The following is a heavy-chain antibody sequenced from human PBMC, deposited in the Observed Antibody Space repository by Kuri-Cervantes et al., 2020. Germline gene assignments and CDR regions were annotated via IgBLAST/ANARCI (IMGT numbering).Heavy chain of an antibody. CDR3: ARFAVSVHPEYYYYYYMDV. Sequence: ESLKISCAASGFTFDDYAMHWVRQAPGKGLEWIGYIYYSGSTNYNPSLKSRVTISVDTSKNQFSLKLSSVTAADTAVYYCARFAVSVHPEYYYYYYMDVWGKGTTVTVSS. J-gene: IGHJ6*03. D-gene: IGHD3-10*01. CDR2: IYYSGST. CDR1: GFTFDDYA. V-gene: IGHV4-59*01.